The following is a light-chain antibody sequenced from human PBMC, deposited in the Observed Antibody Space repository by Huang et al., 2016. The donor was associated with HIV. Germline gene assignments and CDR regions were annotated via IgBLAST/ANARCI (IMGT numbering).Light chain of an antibody. CDR3: QQYNDWPPWYT. Sequence: IVMTQSPATLSVSPGERVTLSCRASRSVGNILAWYQQKVGQPPRLLIYGASTRSTGIAARFSVSGSGTDFTLTISSLQSEDFAVYYCQQYNDWPPWYTFGQGTKLEIK. V-gene: IGKV3-15*01. CDR1: RSVGNI. J-gene: IGKJ2*01. CDR2: GAS.